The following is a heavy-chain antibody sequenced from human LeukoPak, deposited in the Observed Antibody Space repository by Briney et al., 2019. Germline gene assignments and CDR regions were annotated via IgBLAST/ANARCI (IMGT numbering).Heavy chain of an antibody. CDR1: GFTFSSYS. V-gene: IGHV3-21*01. J-gene: IGHJ6*03. CDR2: ISSSSSYI. CDR3: ARVGRALQYSGYDTGLEWFERSYYYYYMDV. D-gene: IGHD5-12*01. Sequence: GGSLRLSCAASGFTFSSYSMNWVRQAPGKGLEWVSSISSSSSYIYYADSVKGRFTISRDNAKNTLYLQMNSLRAEDTAVYYCARVGRALQYSGYDTGLEWFERSYYYYYMDVWGKGTTVTISS.